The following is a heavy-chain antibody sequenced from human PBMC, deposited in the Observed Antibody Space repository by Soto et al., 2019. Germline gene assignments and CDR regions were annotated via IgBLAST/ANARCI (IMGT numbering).Heavy chain of an antibody. CDR1: GFTFSSYS. Sequence: PGGSLRLSCAASGFTFSSYSMNWVRQAPGKGLEWVSSISSSSSYIYYADSVKGRFTISRDNAKNSLYLQMNSLRAEDTAVYYCARQYCSSTSCYTETYYYYYYGMDVWGQGTTVTVSS. CDR3: ARQYCSSTSCYTETYYYYYYGMDV. CDR2: ISSSSSYI. D-gene: IGHD2-2*02. V-gene: IGHV3-21*01. J-gene: IGHJ6*02.